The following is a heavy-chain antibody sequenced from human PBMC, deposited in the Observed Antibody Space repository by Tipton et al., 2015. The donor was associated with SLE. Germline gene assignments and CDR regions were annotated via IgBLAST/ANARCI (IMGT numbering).Heavy chain of an antibody. D-gene: IGHD6-6*01. CDR3: ARIYSSSSGKGMDV. Sequence: SLRLSCTASGFTFGDYAMTCVRQAPGKGLEWVSYISSSGSTIYYADSVKGRFTISRDNAENSLYLQMNSLRAEDAAVYYCARIYSSSSGKGMDVWGQGTTVTVSS. V-gene: IGHV3-48*03. CDR1: GFTFGDYA. CDR2: ISSSGSTI. J-gene: IGHJ6*02.